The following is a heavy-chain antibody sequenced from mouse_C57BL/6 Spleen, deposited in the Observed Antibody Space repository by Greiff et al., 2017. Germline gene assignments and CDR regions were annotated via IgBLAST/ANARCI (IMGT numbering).Heavy chain of an antibody. V-gene: IGHV1-82*01. CDR3: ARQPDGPSEGAMDY. CDR2: IYPGDGDT. J-gene: IGHJ4*01. D-gene: IGHD1-1*01. Sequence: VQLQQSGPELVKPGASVKISCKASGYAFSSSWMNWVKQRPGKGLEWIGRIYPGDGDTNYNGKFKGKATLTADKSSSTAYMQLSSLTSEDSAVYFCARQPDGPSEGAMDYWGQGTSVTVSS. CDR1: GYAFSSSW.